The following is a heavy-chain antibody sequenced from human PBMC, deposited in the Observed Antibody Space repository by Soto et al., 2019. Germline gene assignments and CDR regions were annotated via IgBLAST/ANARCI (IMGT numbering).Heavy chain of an antibody. CDR1: GGSISSGDYY. Sequence: PSETLSLTCTVSGGSISSGDYYWSWIRQPPGRGLEWIGYIYYSGSTYYNPSLKSRVTISVDTSKNQFSLKLSSVTAADTAVYYCAGGSGSPGWFDYWGQGTQVTVSS. CDR3: AGGSGSPGWFDY. D-gene: IGHD1-26*01. CDR2: IYYSGST. J-gene: IGHJ4*02. V-gene: IGHV4-30-4*01.